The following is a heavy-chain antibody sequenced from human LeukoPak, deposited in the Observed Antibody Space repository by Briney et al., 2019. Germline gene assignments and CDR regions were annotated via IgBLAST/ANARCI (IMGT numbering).Heavy chain of an antibody. CDR3: SKARARFLEIPY. Sequence: PGGSLRLSCAASGFTFSSYAMSWVRQAPGKGLEWVSAISGSGGSTYYADSVKGRFTISRDNSKNTLYLQMNSLRAEDTAVYYCSKARARFLEIPYWGQGTLVTVSS. D-gene: IGHD3-3*01. CDR1: GFTFSSYA. CDR2: ISGSGGST. V-gene: IGHV3-23*01. J-gene: IGHJ4*02.